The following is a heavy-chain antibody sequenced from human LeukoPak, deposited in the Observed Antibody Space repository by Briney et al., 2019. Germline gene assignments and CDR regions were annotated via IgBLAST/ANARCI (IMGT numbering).Heavy chain of an antibody. Sequence: GESLKISCKGSGYSFTSYRIGWVRQMPGKGLEWMGIIYPGDSDTRYSPSFQGQVTISADKSISTAYLQWSSLKASDTAMYYCAGLGGSKVLNEYNWFDPWGQGTLVTVSS. J-gene: IGHJ5*02. D-gene: IGHD1-26*01. V-gene: IGHV5-51*01. CDR1: GYSFTSYR. CDR3: AGLGGSKVLNEYNWFDP. CDR2: IYPGDSDT.